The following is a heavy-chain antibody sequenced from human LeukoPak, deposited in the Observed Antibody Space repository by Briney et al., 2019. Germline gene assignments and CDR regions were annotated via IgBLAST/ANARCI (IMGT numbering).Heavy chain of an antibody. CDR1: GGSLSGYY. V-gene: IGHV4-34*01. CDR3: ARGLRGAGTGRSLEH. CDR2: INHSGST. J-gene: IGHJ1*01. D-gene: IGHD6-19*01. Sequence: KTSETLSLPCAVYGGSLSGYYWSWIRQPPGEGPEWIGEINHSGSTNYNPSLKSRVTISVDTSKNQFSLKLSSVTAADTAVYYCARGLRGAGTGRSLEHWGQGTLVTVSS.